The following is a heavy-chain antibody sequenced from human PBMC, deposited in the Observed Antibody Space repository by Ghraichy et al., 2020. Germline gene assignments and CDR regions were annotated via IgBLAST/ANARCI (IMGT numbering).Heavy chain of an antibody. V-gene: IGHV4-59*01. Sequence: TLSLTRTVSGGSISSYYWSWIRQPPGKGLEWIGYINYSGSTNYNPSLESRVTISVDTSKNQFFLKLNSVTAADTAVYYCARRVATNPAFFDYWGQGTLVTVSS. CDR3: ARRVATNPAFFDY. D-gene: IGHD5-24*01. CDR2: INYSGST. CDR1: GGSISSYY. J-gene: IGHJ4*02.